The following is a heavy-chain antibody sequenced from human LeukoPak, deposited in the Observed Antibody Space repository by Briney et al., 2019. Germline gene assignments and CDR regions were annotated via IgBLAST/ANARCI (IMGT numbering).Heavy chain of an antibody. CDR1: GFTFSSYA. J-gene: IGHJ5*02. Sequence: GGSLRLSCAAPGFTFSSYAMSWVRQAPGKGLEWVSAISGSGGSTYYADSVKGRFTISRDNSKNTLYLQMNSLRAEDTAVYYCAKVYYDSSGYQNWFDPWGQGTLVTVSS. D-gene: IGHD3-22*01. V-gene: IGHV3-23*01. CDR2: ISGSGGST. CDR3: AKVYYDSSGYQNWFDP.